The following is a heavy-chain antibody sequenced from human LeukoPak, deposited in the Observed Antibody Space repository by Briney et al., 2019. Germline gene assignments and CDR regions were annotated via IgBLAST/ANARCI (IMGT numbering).Heavy chain of an antibody. Sequence: GGSLRLSCAASGFTFSSYEMNWVRQAPGKGLEGVSYISSSGSTIYYADSVKGRFTISRDNAKNSLYLQMNSLRAEDTAVYYCAELGITMIGGVWGKGTTVIISS. CDR2: ISSSGSTI. V-gene: IGHV3-48*03. CDR1: GFTFSSYE. CDR3: AELGITMIGGV. D-gene: IGHD3-10*02. J-gene: IGHJ6*04.